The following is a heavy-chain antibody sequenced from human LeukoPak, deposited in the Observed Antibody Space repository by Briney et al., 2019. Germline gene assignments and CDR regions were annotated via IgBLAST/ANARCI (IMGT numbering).Heavy chain of an antibody. CDR2: ISYDGSNK. D-gene: IGHD3-3*01. CDR1: GFTFSSYA. V-gene: IGHV3-30-3*02. Sequence: PGGSLRLSCAASGFTFSSYAMHWVRQAPGKGLEWVAVISYDGSNKYYADSVKGRFTISRDNSKNTLYLQMNSLRAEDTAVYFCAKTVYDFWSGYSLWFDYWGQGTLVSVSS. J-gene: IGHJ4*02. CDR3: AKTVYDFWSGYSLWFDY.